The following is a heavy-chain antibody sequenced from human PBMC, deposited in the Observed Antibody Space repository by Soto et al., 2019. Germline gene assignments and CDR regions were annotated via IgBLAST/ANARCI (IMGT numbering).Heavy chain of an antibody. CDR2: IWYDGSNK. Sequence: GGSLRLSCAASGFTFSSYGMHWVRQAPGKGREWVAVIWYDGSNKYYADSVKGRFTISRDNSKNTLYLQMNSLRAEDTAVYYCARDRTRYDILTGYYTPYYYYYGMDVWGQGTTVTVSS. J-gene: IGHJ6*02. CDR1: GFTFSSYG. D-gene: IGHD3-9*01. CDR3: ARDRTRYDILTGYYTPYYYYYGMDV. V-gene: IGHV3-33*01.